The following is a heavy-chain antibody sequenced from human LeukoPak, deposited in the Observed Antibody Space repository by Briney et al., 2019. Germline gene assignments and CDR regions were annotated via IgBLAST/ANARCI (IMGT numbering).Heavy chain of an antibody. CDR1: GFTFSSYS. D-gene: IGHD1-26*01. CDR3: ARSGELLRGPWTV. J-gene: IGHJ4*02. Sequence: PGGSLRLSCAASGFTFSSYSMNWVRQAPGKGLEWVSSISSSSSYIYYADSVKGRFTISRDNAKNSLYLQMNSLRAEDTAVYYCARSGELLRGPWTVWGQGALVTVSS. CDR2: ISSSSSYI. V-gene: IGHV3-21*01.